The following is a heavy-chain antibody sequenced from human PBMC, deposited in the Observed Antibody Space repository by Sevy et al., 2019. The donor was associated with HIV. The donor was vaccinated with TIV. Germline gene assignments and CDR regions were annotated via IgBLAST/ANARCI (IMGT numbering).Heavy chain of an antibody. CDR2: ISSSGSTI. Sequence: GGSLRLSCAASGFTLSSYEMNWVRQAPGKGLEWVSYISSSGSTIYYADSVKGRFTISRDNAKNSLYLQMNSLRAEDTAVYYCARDGYYYGSGSYYPLNYYYYMDVWGKGTTVTVSS. D-gene: IGHD3-10*01. CDR1: GFTLSSYE. J-gene: IGHJ6*03. V-gene: IGHV3-48*03. CDR3: ARDGYYYGSGSYYPLNYYYYMDV.